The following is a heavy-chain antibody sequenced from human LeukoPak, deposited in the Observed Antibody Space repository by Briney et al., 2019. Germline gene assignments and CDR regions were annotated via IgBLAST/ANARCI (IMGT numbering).Heavy chain of an antibody. CDR1: GFTFSTYW. D-gene: IGHD3-10*01. V-gene: IGHV3-7*04. Sequence: GGSLRLSCAASGFTFSTYWMTWVRQAPGKGLEWVANIKQDGSEKNYVDSVKGRFTISRDNAKNSLYLQMNTLSADDTAVYFCAGGISMVRGADYWGQGSLVAVSS. J-gene: IGHJ4*02. CDR3: AGGISMVRGADY. CDR2: IKQDGSEK.